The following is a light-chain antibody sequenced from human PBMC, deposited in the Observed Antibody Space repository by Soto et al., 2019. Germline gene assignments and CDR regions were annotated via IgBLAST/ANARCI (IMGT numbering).Light chain of an antibody. Sequence: DIQMTQSPSSLSASVGDRVTITCQASQDINNYLIWYQQKPGKAPKLLIYDASKLETGVPSRFSGAACGTHFSFTISSLQPEDIATYYCQQYDNIPPTFGQGTKLEIK. CDR3: QQYDNIPPT. CDR1: QDINNY. J-gene: IGKJ2*01. V-gene: IGKV1-33*01. CDR2: DAS.